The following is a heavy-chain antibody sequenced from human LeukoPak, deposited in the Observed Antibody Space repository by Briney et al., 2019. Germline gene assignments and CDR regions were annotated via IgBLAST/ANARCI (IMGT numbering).Heavy chain of an antibody. V-gene: IGHV1-18*04. Sequence: ASVEVSCKASGYTFTNYGITGVRQAPGQGIEGVGGISTYNAKTNYAQKFKGRVTMTTDTSTSTVYMELRSLRSEATAVYYCASGGYDILTGPRYYYSGMDVWGKATTVTASS. J-gene: IGHJ6*04. CDR2: ISTYNAKT. D-gene: IGHD3-9*01. CDR1: GYTFTNYG. CDR3: ASGGYDILTGPRYYYSGMDV.